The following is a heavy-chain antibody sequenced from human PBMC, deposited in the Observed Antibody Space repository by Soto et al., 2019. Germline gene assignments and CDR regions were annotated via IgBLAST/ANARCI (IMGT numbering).Heavy chain of an antibody. V-gene: IGHV3-30*18. D-gene: IGHD3-10*01. CDR2: ISYDGSNK. CDR1: GFTFSSYG. CDR3: AKLWCGELSGLDV. J-gene: IGHJ6*02. Sequence: QVQLVESGGGVVQPGRSLRLSCAASGFTFSSYGMHWVRQAPGKGLEWVAVISYDGSNKYYADSVKGRFTISRDNSKNTLYLQMNSLRAEETAVYYCAKLWCGELSGLDVWGQGTTVTVSS.